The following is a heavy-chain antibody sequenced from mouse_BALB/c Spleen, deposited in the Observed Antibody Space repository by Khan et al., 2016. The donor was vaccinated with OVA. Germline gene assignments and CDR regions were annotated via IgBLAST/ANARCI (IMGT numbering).Heavy chain of an antibody. Sequence: EVQLQESGPGLVKPSQSLSLTCTVTGYSITSGYGWNWIRQFPGNKLEWMGYISYSGSTNYNPSLQSRISITRDTSNNPFFLQLNSVTTEDTATYYCARTARIKYWGQGTTLTVSS. D-gene: IGHD1-2*01. CDR3: ARTARIKY. V-gene: IGHV3-1*02. CDR1: GYSITSGYG. CDR2: ISYSGST. J-gene: IGHJ2*01.